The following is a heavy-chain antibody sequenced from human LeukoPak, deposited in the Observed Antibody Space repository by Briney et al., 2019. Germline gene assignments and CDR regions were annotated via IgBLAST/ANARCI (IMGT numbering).Heavy chain of an antibody. V-gene: IGHV3-30*18. J-gene: IGHJ6*02. Sequence: PGGSLRLSCAVSGFTFGNYGMHWVRQAPGKGLERVALISYDGSSEYYAGSVKGRFTISRDNSKITVYLQMNSLKAEDTAVYYCAKELYNYGDYGAEGLDVGGQGTTVTVS. CDR2: ISYDGSSE. CDR3: AKELYNYGDYGAEGLDV. CDR1: GFTFGNYG. D-gene: IGHD4-17*01.